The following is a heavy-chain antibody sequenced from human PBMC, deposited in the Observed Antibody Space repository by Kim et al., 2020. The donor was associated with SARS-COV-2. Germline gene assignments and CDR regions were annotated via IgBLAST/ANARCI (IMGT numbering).Heavy chain of an antibody. CDR1: GVSISSYY. V-gene: IGHV4-59*08. Sequence: SETLSLTCTVSGVSISSYYWSWIRQPPGKGLEWIGYIYYSGSTNYNPSLKSRVTISVDTSKNQFSLKLSSVTAADTAVYYCARQALGYCSGGYCYSGYDYWGQGTLVSVSS. J-gene: IGHJ4*02. D-gene: IGHD2-15*01. CDR2: IYYSGST. CDR3: ARQALGYCSGGYCYSGYDY.